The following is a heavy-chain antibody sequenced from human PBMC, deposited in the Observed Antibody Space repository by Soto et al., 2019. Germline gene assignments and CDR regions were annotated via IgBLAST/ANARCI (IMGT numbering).Heavy chain of an antibody. CDR3: AKEAQTHRSSGCFDP. Sequence: SMRLPCAASGLTFSSHAMSWVRQDTRKGLEWVSAISGSGGSTYYADSVKGRFTISRDNSKNTLYLQMNSLRAEDTAVYYCAKEAQTHRSSGCFDPWGQGTLVTVSS. CDR1: GLTFSSHA. CDR2: ISGSGGST. J-gene: IGHJ5*02. V-gene: IGHV3-23*01. D-gene: IGHD6-19*01.